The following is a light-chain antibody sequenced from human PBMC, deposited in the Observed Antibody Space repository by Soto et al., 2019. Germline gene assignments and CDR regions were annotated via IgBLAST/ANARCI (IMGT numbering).Light chain of an antibody. CDR2: LDSDGSH. V-gene: IGLV4-69*01. CDR3: QTWDTAIRV. CDR1: SGHSRYA. J-gene: IGLJ2*01. Sequence: QAVVTQSPSASASLGASVKLTCTVSSGHSRYAIAWHQQQPEKGPRYLMKLDSDGSHNKGDGIPDRFSGSSSGAERYLTISSLQSEDEADYYCQTWDTAIRVFGGGTKVTVL.